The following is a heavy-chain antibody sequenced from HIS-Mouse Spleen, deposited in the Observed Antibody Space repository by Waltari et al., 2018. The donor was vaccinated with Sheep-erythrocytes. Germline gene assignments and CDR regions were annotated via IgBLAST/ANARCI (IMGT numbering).Heavy chain of an antibody. CDR2: IIHIFGTA. Sequence: QVQLVQSGAEVKKPGSSVKVSCKASGGPFSRYAISWVRQAPGQGLEWMGGIIHIFGTANYAQKFQGRVTITADESTSTAYMELSSLRSEDTAVYYCARDTSSDSSGWHDAFDIWGQGTMVTVSS. D-gene: IGHD6-19*01. CDR1: GGPFSRYA. J-gene: IGHJ3*02. V-gene: IGHV1-69*01. CDR3: ARDTSSDSSGWHDAFDI.